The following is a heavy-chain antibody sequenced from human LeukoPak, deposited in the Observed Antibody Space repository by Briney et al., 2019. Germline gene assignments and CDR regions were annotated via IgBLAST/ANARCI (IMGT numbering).Heavy chain of an antibody. CDR2: IYPGDSDT. CDR1: GYSFTSYW. J-gene: IGHJ5*02. Sequence: GASLQISCKGSGYSFTSYWIGWVRQLPGKGLEWMGIIYPGDSDTRYSPSFQGQVTISADKSISTAYLQWSSLKASDTAMYYCARLGYSEGTSWFDPWGQGTLVTVSS. V-gene: IGHV5-51*01. D-gene: IGHD6-13*01. CDR3: ARLGYSEGTSWFDP.